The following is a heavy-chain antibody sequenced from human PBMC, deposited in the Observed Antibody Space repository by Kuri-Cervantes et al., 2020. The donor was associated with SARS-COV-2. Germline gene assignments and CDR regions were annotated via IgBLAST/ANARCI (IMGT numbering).Heavy chain of an antibody. CDR2: IYTSGST. D-gene: IGHD6-13*01. J-gene: IGHJ4*02. CDR1: GGSISSYY. V-gene: IGHV4-4*07. CDR3: ARGAEGSPFDY. Sequence: GSLRLSCTVSGGSISSYYWSWTRQPAGKGLEWIGRIYTSGSTNYNPSLKSRVTMSVDTSKNQFSLKLSSVTAADTAVYYCARGAEGSPFDYWGQGTLVTVSS.